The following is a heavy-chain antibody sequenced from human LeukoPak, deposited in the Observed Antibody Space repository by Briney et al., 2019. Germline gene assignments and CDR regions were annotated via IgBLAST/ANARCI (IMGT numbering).Heavy chain of an antibody. D-gene: IGHD4-17*01. CDR3: ARGGNGDYDDWFDP. Sequence: PSETLSLTCAVYGGSFSGYYWSCIRQPPGKGLEWIGEINHSGSTNYNPSLKSRVTISVDTSKNQFSLKLSSVTAADTAVYYCARGGNGDYDDWFDPWGQGTLVTVSS. CDR1: GGSFSGYY. CDR2: INHSGST. J-gene: IGHJ5*02. V-gene: IGHV4-34*01.